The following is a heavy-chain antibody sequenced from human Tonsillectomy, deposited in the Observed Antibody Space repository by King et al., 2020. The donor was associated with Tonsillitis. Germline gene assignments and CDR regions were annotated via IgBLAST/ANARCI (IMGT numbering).Heavy chain of an antibody. D-gene: IGHD6-25*01. CDR1: GFTFSSYG. CDR3: AKVWAPYNSDNWFDP. Sequence: VQLVESGGGVVQPGRSLRLSCAASGFTFSSYGMHWVRQAPGKGLEWVAVISYDGSNKYYADSVKGRFTISRDNSKNTLYLQMNTVRAADTAVYYCAKVWAPYNSDNWFDPWGQGTLVTVSS. J-gene: IGHJ5*02. V-gene: IGHV3-30*18. CDR2: ISYDGSNK.